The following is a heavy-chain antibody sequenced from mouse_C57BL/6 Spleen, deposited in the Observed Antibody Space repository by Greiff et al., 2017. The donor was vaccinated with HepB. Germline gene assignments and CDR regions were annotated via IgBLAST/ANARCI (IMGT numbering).Heavy chain of an antibody. CDR1: GYTFTDYN. V-gene: IGHV1-18*01. CDR3: ARSGYYDYDGYYYAMDY. J-gene: IGHJ4*01. CDR2: INPNNGGT. Sequence: VQLKQSGPELVKPGASVKIPCKASGYTFTDYNMDWVKQSHGKSLEWIGDINPNNGGTIYNQKFKGKATLTVDKSSSTAYMELRSLTSEDTAVYYCARSGYYDYDGYYYAMDYWGQGTSVTVSS. D-gene: IGHD2-4*01.